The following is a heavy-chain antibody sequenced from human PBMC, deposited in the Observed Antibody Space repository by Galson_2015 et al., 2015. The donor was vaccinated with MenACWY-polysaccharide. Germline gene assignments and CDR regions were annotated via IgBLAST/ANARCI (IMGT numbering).Heavy chain of an antibody. J-gene: IGHJ2*01. D-gene: IGHD1-1*01. CDR3: ARRGAATAYWYFDL. CDR1: GSTFPQYW. CDR2: IYPGDSDT. V-gene: IGHV5-51*03. Sequence: QSGAEVKRPGESLQISCKGSGSTFPQYWVGWVRQMLGKGLEWMGIIYPGDSDTRYSPSFQGQVTISADKTISTAYLQWSILKASDTAIYYCARRGAATAYWYFDLWGRGTQVTVSS.